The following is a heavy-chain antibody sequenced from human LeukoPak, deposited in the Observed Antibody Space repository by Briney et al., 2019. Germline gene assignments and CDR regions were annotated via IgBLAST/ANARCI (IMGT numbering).Heavy chain of an antibody. CDR3: ARGFGVVPYDAFDI. D-gene: IGHD3-3*01. CDR2: IYTSGST. J-gene: IGHJ3*02. Sequence: KASETLSLTCTVSGGSISSYYWSWIRQPAGKGLEWIGRIYTSGSTNYNPSLKSRVTISVDKSKNQFSLKLSSVTAADTAVYHCARGFGVVPYDAFDIWGQGTMVTVSS. CDR1: GGSISSYY. V-gene: IGHV4-4*07.